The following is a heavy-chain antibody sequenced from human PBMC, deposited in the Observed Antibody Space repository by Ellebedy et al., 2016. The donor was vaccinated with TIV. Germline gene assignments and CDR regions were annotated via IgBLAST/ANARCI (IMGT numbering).Heavy chain of an antibody. CDR1: GFIFDDYD. J-gene: IGHJ4*02. Sequence: GESLKISXAASGFIFDDYDMSWVRQAPGKGLEWVSGINWNGTSTGYADSVKGRFTISRDNAKNSLYLQMNSLRAEDTALYSCARDILGSSPDYWGKGTLVTVSS. D-gene: IGHD3-10*01. CDR3: ARDILGSSPDY. CDR2: INWNGTST. V-gene: IGHV3-20*04.